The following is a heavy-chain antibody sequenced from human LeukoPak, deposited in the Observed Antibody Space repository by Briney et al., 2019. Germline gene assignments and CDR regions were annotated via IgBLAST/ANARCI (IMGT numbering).Heavy chain of an antibody. D-gene: IGHD1-7*01. CDR1: GFTFSSYS. CDR2: ISGSGGNP. V-gene: IGHV3-23*01. Sequence: GGSLRLSCAASGFTFSSYSMNWVRQAPGKGLEWVSAISGSGGNPYYADSVKGRFTIFRDNSKNTLYLQMNSLRADDTAVYYCAKARWNYHFDYWGQGTLVTVSS. CDR3: AKARWNYHFDY. J-gene: IGHJ4*02.